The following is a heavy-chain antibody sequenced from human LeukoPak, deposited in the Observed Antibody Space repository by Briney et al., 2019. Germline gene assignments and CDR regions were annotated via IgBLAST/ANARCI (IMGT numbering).Heavy chain of an antibody. CDR3: AKGGDCSSSSCYVGWFDR. J-gene: IGHJ5*02. D-gene: IGHD2-2*01. CDR1: GFTFSSYV. CDR2: ISGGGGST. V-gene: IGHV3-23*01. Sequence: QAGGSLRLSCVASGFTFSSYVMNWVRQAPGKGLEWVSVISGGGGSTYYADSVKGRFTISRDNSKNTLYLQVNSLRAEDTAVYYCAKGGDCSSSSCYVGWFDRWGQGTLVTVSS.